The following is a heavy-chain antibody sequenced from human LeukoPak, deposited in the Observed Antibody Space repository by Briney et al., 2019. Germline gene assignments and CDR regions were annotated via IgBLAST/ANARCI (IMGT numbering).Heavy chain of an antibody. CDR3: ARGSGIITGIDE. CDR1: GFTFSSHW. CDR2: IKDDGSHT. Sequence: GGSLRLSCAASGFTFSSHWMHWVRQAPGKGLVWVSRIKDDGSHTNYADSVKGRFTISRDNAKNTLSLQMNSLRAEDTAVYYCARGSGIITGIDEWGQGTLVTVSS. J-gene: IGHJ4*02. D-gene: IGHD6-25*01. V-gene: IGHV3-74*01.